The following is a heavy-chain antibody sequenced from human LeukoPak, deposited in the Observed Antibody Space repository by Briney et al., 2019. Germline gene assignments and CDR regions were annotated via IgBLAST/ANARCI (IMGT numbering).Heavy chain of an antibody. V-gene: IGHV3-23*01. J-gene: IGHJ5*02. CDR3: AKDRVAILGVVTTHWFDP. CDR2: ITSSGDNT. D-gene: IGHD3-3*01. CDR1: GFTFSSYA. Sequence: GGSLRLSCAASGFTFSSYAMNWVRQAPGKGLEWVSGITSSGDNTYYADSVKGRFTISRDNSKKTLWLQLNSLRVEDTAVYYCAKDRVAILGVVTTHWFDPWGQGTLVTVSS.